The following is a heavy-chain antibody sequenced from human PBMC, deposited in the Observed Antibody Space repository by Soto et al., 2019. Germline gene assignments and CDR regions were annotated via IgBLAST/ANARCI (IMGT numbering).Heavy chain of an antibody. CDR3: ARDRVTSFGVVTKISVSYYYDGMDV. D-gene: IGHD3-3*01. CDR2: INPSGGST. CDR1: GYTFTSYY. J-gene: IGHJ6*02. Sequence: ASVKVSCKASGYTFTSYYMHWVRQAPGQGLEWMGIINPSGGSTSYAQKFQGRVTMTGDTSTSTVYMELSSLRSEDTAVYYCARDRVTSFGVVTKISVSYYYDGMDVWGQGTTVTVSS. V-gene: IGHV1-46*01.